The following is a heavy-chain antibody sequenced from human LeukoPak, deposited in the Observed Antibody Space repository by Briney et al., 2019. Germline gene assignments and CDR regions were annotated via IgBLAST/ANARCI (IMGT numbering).Heavy chain of an antibody. CDR3: ARELPITIWGPDGVSGY. Sequence: SQTLSLTCAVSGDSIINNIYYWNWIRQPPGKGLEWIGYINQGGSAYYNPSLESRVTISVDTSQNRFSLKLNSVTAADTAVYYCARELPITIWGPDGVSGYWGQGTLVTVSS. V-gene: IGHV4-30-2*01. J-gene: IGHJ4*02. CDR2: INQGGSA. D-gene: IGHD3-3*01. CDR1: GDSIINNIYY.